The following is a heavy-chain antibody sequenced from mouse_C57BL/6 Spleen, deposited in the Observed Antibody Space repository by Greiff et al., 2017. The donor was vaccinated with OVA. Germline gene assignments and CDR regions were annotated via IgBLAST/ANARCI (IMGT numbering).Heavy chain of an antibody. CDR2: ISYDGSN. Sequence: VQLKESGPGLVKPSQSLSLTCSVTGYSITSGYYWNWIRQFPGNKLEWMGYISYDGSNNYNPSLKNRISITRDTSKNQFFLKLNSVTTEDTATYYCARDPGAYFDYWGQGTTLTVSS. CDR1: GYSITSGYY. V-gene: IGHV3-6*01. J-gene: IGHJ2*01. CDR3: ARDPGAYFDY.